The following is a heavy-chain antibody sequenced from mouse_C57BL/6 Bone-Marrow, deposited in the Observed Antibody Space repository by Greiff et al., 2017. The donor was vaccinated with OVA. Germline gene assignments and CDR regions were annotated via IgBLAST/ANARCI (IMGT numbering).Heavy chain of an antibody. D-gene: IGHD4-1*01. Sequence: QVQLKESGPGLVQPSQSLSITCTVSGFSLTSYGVHWVRQSPGQGLEWLGVIWRGGSTDYNAAFMSRLSITKDNSKGQVFCKMNSLQADDAAIYYCAKGLGRFAYWGQGTLVTVSA. V-gene: IGHV2-5*01. CDR2: IWRGGST. CDR1: GFSLTSYG. CDR3: AKGLGRFAY. J-gene: IGHJ3*01.